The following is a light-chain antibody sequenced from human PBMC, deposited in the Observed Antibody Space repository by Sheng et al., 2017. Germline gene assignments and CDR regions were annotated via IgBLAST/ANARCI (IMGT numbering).Light chain of an antibody. CDR2: DVS. J-gene: IGLJ1*01. Sequence: QSALTQPASVSGSPGQSITISCTGTSSDVGGYNYVSWYQQHPDKAPKLMIYDVSNRPSGVSNRFSGSKSDNTASLTISGLQAEDEADYYCSSYTRSSTYVFGSGTKVTVL. V-gene: IGLV2-14*03. CDR1: SSDVGGYNY. CDR3: SSYTRSSTYV.